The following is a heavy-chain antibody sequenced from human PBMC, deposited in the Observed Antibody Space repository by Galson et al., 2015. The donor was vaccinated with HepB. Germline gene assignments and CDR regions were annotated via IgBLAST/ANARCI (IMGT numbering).Heavy chain of an antibody. CDR3: ARDLGTGIPVAEGYFDP. Sequence: SLRLSCAASGFTFSSYSMNWVRQAPGKGLEWVSCISSSSSYTYYADSVKGRFTISRDNAKNSLFLQMNSLRAEDTAVYYCARDLGTGIPVAEGYFDPWGQGTLVTVSS. D-gene: IGHD6-19*01. V-gene: IGHV3-21*01. CDR1: GFTFSSYS. J-gene: IGHJ5*02. CDR2: ISSSSSYT.